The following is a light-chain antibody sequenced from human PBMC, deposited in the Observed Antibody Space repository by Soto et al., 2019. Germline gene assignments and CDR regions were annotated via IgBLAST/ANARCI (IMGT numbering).Light chain of an antibody. CDR2: KAS. J-gene: IGKJ1*01. V-gene: IGKV1-5*03. CDR3: QLYGT. Sequence: DIQMTQSPSTLSASVGDRVTITCRASQSVSSWLAWYQQKPGKAPKLLIYKASSLEYGVPSRFSGSGSGTEFTLTIRSLQPDDFATYYCQLYGTFGQGTKVVIK. CDR1: QSVSSW.